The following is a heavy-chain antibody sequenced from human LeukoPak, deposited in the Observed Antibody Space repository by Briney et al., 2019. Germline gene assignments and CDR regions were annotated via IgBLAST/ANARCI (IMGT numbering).Heavy chain of an antibody. D-gene: IGHD6-19*01. J-gene: IGHJ4*02. Sequence: ASVTVSCKVSGYTLTELSMQWVRQAPGKGLEWMGGFDPEDGETIYAQKFQGRVTMTEDTSTDTAYMELSSLRSEDTAVYYCASSISGWRAYYFDYWGQGTLVTVSS. CDR1: GYTLTELS. V-gene: IGHV1-24*01. CDR2: FDPEDGET. CDR3: ASSISGWRAYYFDY.